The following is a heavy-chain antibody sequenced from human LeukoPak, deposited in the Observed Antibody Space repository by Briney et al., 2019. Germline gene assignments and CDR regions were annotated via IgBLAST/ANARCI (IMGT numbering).Heavy chain of an antibody. J-gene: IGHJ4*02. CDR1: GGSISSYY. V-gene: IGHV4-4*07. CDR2: IYTSGST. Sequence: SETLSLTCTVSGGSISSYYWSWIRQPAGKGLEWIGRIYTSGSTNYNPSLKSRVTISVDTSKNQFSLKLSSVTAADTAVYYCARTPKYYGSGSYLDCWGQGTLVTVSS. D-gene: IGHD3-10*01. CDR3: ARTPKYYGSGSYLDC.